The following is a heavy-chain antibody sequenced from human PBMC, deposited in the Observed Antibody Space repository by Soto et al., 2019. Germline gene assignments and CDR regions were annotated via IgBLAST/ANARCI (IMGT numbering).Heavy chain of an antibody. J-gene: IGHJ6*03. CDR3: ARQHLYGSGRAPNYYYYMDV. D-gene: IGHD3-10*01. CDR1: GYNFPTYW. CDR2: IYPGDSDT. V-gene: IGHV5-51*01. Sequence: GESLKISCKGSGYNFPTYWIGWVRQMPGKGLEWMGIIYPGDSDTRYSPSFQGQVTISADKSISTAYLQWSSLKASDAAMYYCARQHLYGSGRAPNYYYYMDVWGKGTTVTVSS.